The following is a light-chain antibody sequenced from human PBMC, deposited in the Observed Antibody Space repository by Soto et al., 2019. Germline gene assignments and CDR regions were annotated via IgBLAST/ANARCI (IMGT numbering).Light chain of an antibody. Sequence: QSALIQPPSVSGSPGQSVTISCTGTSSDVGSYDFVSWYEQHPGTVPKPMIYNVNARPSGVSNRFSGSKSGYTASLTISGLQSEDEADYYCNSHTSADFRVFGTGTKLTVL. CDR1: SSDVGSYDF. CDR2: NVN. CDR3: NSHTSADFRV. V-gene: IGLV2-14*02. J-gene: IGLJ1*01.